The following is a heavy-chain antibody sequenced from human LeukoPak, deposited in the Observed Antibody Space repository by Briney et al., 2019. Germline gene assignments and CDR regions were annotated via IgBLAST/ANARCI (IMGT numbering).Heavy chain of an antibody. V-gene: IGHV3-21*01. Sequence: GGSLRLSCAASGFTFSQYAMNWVRQAPEKGLEWVSSISSSSNYIYQADSVKGRFTISRDNAKNSLYLHMNSLRAEDTAVYYCARDLSHSNWIAATWGQGTLVTVSS. J-gene: IGHJ5*02. CDR1: GFTFSQYA. CDR2: ISSSSNYI. D-gene: IGHD6-13*01. CDR3: ARDLSHSNWIAAT.